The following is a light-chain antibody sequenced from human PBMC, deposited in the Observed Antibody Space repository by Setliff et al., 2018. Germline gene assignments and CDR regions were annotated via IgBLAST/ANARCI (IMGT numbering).Light chain of an antibody. CDR2: EVS. CDR3: SSYTSLSTRV. CDR1: SSDVGDYKY. V-gene: IGLV2-14*01. Sequence: QSVLTQPASVSESPGQSITISCTGTSSDVGDYKYVSWYQQLPGKAPKLIIFEVSNRPSGIPNRFSGSKSGNTASLSISGLQAEDEADYYCSSYTSLSTRVFGTGTKVTVL. J-gene: IGLJ1*01.